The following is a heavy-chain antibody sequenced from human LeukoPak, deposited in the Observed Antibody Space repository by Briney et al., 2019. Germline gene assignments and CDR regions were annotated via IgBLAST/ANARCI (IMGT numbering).Heavy chain of an antibody. V-gene: IGHV4-39*01. CDR1: GGSISSSIYY. D-gene: IGHD6-13*01. Sequence: KPSETQSLTYTVSGGSISSSIYYWGWIRQPPGKGLEWIGSIYYSGSTYYNPSLKSRVTISVDMFKNQFSLKLSSVTAADTAVYYCARFIAAADTIDYWGQGTLVTVSS. J-gene: IGHJ4*02. CDR2: IYYSGST. CDR3: ARFIAAADTIDY.